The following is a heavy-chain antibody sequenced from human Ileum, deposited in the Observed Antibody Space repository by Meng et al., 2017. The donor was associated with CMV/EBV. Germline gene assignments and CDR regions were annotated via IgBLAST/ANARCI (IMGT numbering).Heavy chain of an antibody. CDR2: VSSNGGSV. V-gene: IGHV3-64*02. CDR1: GCTFSDYV. CDR3: ARDGATGYFGDYFFDY. D-gene: IGHD3-9*01. J-gene: IGHJ4*02. Sequence: GCTFSDYVRHWVRQAPGKGPEHVSFVSSNGGSVYYADSVKGRFTISRDNSKNTLYLQMGSLRGEDMAVYYCARDGATGYFGDYFFDYWGQGTLVTVSS.